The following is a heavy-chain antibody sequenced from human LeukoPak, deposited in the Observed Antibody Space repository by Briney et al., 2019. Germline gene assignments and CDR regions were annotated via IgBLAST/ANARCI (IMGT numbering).Heavy chain of an antibody. D-gene: IGHD5-18*01. V-gene: IGHV4-59*08. CDR3: AIMPPGYSYGFDY. CDR2: IYYGGSN. CDR1: GGSFSGYY. J-gene: IGHJ4*02. Sequence: SETLSLTCTVSGGSFSGYYWSWIRQPPGKGLEWVGCIYYGGSNQYNPSLKSRVSISLDTSTNQFSLKLSSVTAADTAVYYCAIMPPGYSYGFDYWGQGTLVTVSS.